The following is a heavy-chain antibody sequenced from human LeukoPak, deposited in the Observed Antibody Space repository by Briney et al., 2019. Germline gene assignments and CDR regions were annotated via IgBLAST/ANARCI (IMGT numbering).Heavy chain of an antibody. CDR1: GFTFSSYG. CDR3: AGRAGDWFHFDY. J-gene: IGHJ4*02. Sequence: PGRSLRLSCAASGFTFSSYGMHWVRQAPGKGLEWVAVIYYDGSNKYYADSVKGRFTISRDNSKNTLYLQMNSLRAEDTAVYYCAGRAGDWFHFDYWGQGTLVTVSS. D-gene: IGHD7-27*01. V-gene: IGHV3-30*03. CDR2: IYYDGSNK.